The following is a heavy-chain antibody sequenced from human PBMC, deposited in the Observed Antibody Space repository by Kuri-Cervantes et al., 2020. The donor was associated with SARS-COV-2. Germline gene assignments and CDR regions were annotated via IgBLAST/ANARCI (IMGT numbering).Heavy chain of an antibody. CDR1: GFTFSGHW. CDR3: VRDGDHWNFDY. J-gene: IGHJ4*02. CDR2: INPDGSYT. Sequence: GESLKISCAASGFTFSGHWIHWVRQAPGKGLVWVSRINPDGSYTNNADSAKGRFTISRDNSKNTLYLQMNSLRAEDTAVYYCVRDGDHWNFDYWGQGTLVTVSS. D-gene: IGHD1-1*01. V-gene: IGHV3-74*01.